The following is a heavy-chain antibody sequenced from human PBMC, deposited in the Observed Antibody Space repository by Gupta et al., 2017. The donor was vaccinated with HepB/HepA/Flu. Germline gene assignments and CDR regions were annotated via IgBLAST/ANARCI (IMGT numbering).Heavy chain of an antibody. CDR1: EITPTRYD. CDR2: INPNNGMT. J-gene: IGHJ4*02. Sequence: QVPVVQSGAEMKRHGASMRVSCKASEITPTRYDINWMRTATGQGLEWMGWINPNNGMTGFAQKFQGRVTMTRDTSISTVYMELSSLRPEDTAIYYCASTKGRSVSTRWGYYFDFWVQGTPVTVSS. CDR3: ASTKGRSVSTRWGYYFDF. V-gene: IGHV1-8*01. D-gene: IGHD5/OR15-5a*01.